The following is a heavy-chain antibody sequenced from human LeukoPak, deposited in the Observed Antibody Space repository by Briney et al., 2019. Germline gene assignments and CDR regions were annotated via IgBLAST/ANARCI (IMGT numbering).Heavy chain of an antibody. CDR3: ARDVYSSSWYDYYGMDV. CDR1: GGSISSGGYY. Sequence: PSETLSLTCTVSGGSISSGGYYWSWIRQHPGKGLEWIGYIYYSGSTYYNPSLKSRVTISVDTSKNQFSLKLSSVTAADTAVYYCARDVYSSSWYDYYGMDVWGQGTTVTVSS. CDR2: IYYSGST. V-gene: IGHV4-31*03. D-gene: IGHD6-13*01. J-gene: IGHJ6*02.